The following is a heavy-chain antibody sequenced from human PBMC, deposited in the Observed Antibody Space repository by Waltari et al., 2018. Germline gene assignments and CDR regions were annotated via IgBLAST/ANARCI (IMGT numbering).Heavy chain of an antibody. CDR3: ARALYSGGLLRFDY. J-gene: IGHJ4*02. D-gene: IGHD2-15*01. V-gene: IGHV3-74*03. Sequence: EVQLVESGGGLVQPGGSLRLSCAASGLTFSSYWIHWVRQAPGKGLVWVSRMSSDWSSTTYADPVKGRFTISRDNAKNTLYLQMNSLRAEDTAIYYCARALYSGGLLRFDYWGQGTLVTVSS. CDR1: GLTFSSYW. CDR2: MSSDWSST.